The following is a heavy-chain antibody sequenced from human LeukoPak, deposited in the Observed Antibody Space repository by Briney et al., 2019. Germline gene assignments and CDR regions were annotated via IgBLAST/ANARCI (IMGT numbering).Heavy chain of an antibody. Sequence: GGSLRLSCAASGFTFSSYWMSWVRQAPGKGLEWVANIKKDGSEKYYVDSVKGRFTISRDNAKTSLYLQMNGLRVEDTAIYYCARVYYASWSGQPLSQHWLDPWGQGTLVTVSS. J-gene: IGHJ5*02. V-gene: IGHV3-7*04. CDR1: GFTFSSYW. CDR2: IKKDGSEK. D-gene: IGHD3-3*01. CDR3: ARVYYASWSGQPLSQHWLDP.